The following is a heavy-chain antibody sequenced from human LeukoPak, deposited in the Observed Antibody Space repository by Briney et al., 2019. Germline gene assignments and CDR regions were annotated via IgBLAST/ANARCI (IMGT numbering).Heavy chain of an antibody. CDR2: KYRSGSS. J-gene: IGHJ4*02. CDR1: GYSIRNGYY. Sequence: SETLSLTCTVSGYSIRNGYYGAGTRKPAGGGVEGMGNKYRSGSSTYNPSHKSQDTISVDTSKHHVSLKVNTVTAADAAVYYCAGRVGYCSSTSCPLDYWGRGTLVTVSS. D-gene: IGHD2-2*03. CDR3: AGRVGYCSSTSCPLDY. V-gene: IGHV4-38-2*02.